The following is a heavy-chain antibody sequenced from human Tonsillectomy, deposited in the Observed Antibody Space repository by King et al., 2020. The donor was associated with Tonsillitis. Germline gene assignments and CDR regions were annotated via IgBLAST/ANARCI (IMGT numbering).Heavy chain of an antibody. V-gene: IGHV5-10-1*03. CDR3: ARRSMAVSGDAFDV. Sequence: VQLVQSGAEVKKPGESLRISCKGSGYSFTTYWISWVRHLPGKGLEWMGKIDPSDSYTGYSPSFQGHVTISGDKSISTAYLQWSSLKASDTAMYYCARRSMAVSGDAFDVWGQGTMVTVSS. J-gene: IGHJ3*01. D-gene: IGHD6-19*01. CDR1: GYSFTTYW. CDR2: IDPSDSYT.